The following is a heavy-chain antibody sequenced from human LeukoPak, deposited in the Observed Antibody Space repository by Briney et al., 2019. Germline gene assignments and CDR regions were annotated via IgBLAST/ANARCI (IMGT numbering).Heavy chain of an antibody. V-gene: IGHV1-69*05. CDR3: ARMSTVTSPFDY. CDR2: IIPIFGTA. J-gene: IGHJ4*02. Sequence: SVKVSCKASGRTFSSYAISWVRQAPGQGLEWMGRIIPIFGTANYAQKFQGRVTITTDESTSTAYMELSSLRSEDTAVYYCARMSTVTSPFDYWGQGTLVTVSS. CDR1: GRTFSSYA. D-gene: IGHD4-11*01.